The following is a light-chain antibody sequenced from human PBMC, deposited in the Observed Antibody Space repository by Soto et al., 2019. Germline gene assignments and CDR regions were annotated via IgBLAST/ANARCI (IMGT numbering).Light chain of an antibody. CDR3: QQYNNWPPYT. Sequence: EIVMTQSPATLSVSPGEGATLSCRASQSVGSNLAWYQQKPGQAPRLLIYGSSTTATGIPARFSGSGSETEFTLTISSLQSEDFAVYFCQQYNNWPPYTFGQGTKLEIK. V-gene: IGKV3-15*01. J-gene: IGKJ2*01. CDR1: QSVGSN. CDR2: GSS.